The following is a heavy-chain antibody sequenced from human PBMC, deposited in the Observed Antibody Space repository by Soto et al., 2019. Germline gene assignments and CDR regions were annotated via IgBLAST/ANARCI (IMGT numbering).Heavy chain of an antibody. J-gene: IGHJ3*02. D-gene: IGHD2-15*01. CDR1: GGSINSGDYY. Sequence: LSLTCSVSGGSINSGDYYWSWIRQRPGKGPEWIGYIYYSGSTSYNPSLKSRLTISVDTSENQFSLKLNSVTAADTAVYYCAREVVVVVAATNHDTFDIWGQGTMVTVSS. V-gene: IGHV4-31*03. CDR3: AREVVVVVAATNHDTFDI. CDR2: IYYSGST.